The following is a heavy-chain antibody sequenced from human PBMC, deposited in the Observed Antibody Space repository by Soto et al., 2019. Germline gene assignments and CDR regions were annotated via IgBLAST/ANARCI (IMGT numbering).Heavy chain of an antibody. CDR2: INPNGGST. J-gene: IGHJ4*02. V-gene: IGHV1-46*02. D-gene: IGHD3-16*02. CDR1: RYTFNNIS. Sequence: VSVEVSYKASRYTFNNISMHSPRQAPGKGLEWMGMINPNGGSTIYAQKFQGRVTVTRDTSTSTVYRELSSLTAADTTAYYCARDDSVNTLGGVIVWYLDQWCQAALVIFSS. CDR3: ARDDSVNTLGGVIVWYLDQ.